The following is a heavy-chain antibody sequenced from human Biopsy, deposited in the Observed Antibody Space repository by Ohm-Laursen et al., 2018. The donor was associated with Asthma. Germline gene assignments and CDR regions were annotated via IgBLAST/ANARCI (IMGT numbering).Heavy chain of an antibody. D-gene: IGHD3-3*01. Sequence: GSLRLSCSASGFTFSSYSMNWVRQAPGKGLEWVSYISSSSSTIYYADSVKGRFTISRDNSKSTLYLQMNSLRAEDTAVYYCASQSSGPDFWSGYYYFDYWGQGTLVTVSS. J-gene: IGHJ4*02. CDR2: ISSSSSTI. V-gene: IGHV3-48*01. CDR1: GFTFSSYS. CDR3: ASQSSGPDFWSGYYYFDY.